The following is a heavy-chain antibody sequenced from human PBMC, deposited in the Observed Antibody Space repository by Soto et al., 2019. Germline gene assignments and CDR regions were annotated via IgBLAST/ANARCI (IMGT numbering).Heavy chain of an antibody. V-gene: IGHV3-9*01. CDR2: ISWNSGSI. D-gene: IGHD2-15*01. J-gene: IGHJ6*02. Sequence: PGGSLRLSCAASGFTFDDYAMHWVRQAPGKGLEWVSGISWNSGSIGYADSVKGRFTISRDNAKTSLYLQMNSLRAADTALYYCAKGYYCSVGSCYYYGMDVWGQGTTVTVSS. CDR1: GFTFDDYA. CDR3: AKGYYCSVGSCYYYGMDV.